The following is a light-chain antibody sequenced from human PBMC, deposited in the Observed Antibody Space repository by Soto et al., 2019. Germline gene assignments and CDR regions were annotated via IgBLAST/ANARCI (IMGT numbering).Light chain of an antibody. V-gene: IGLV1-44*01. Sequence: QSVLTQSPSASGTPGQRVTISCSGSNSNIGSNTVNWYQQLPGTAPKLLIYNINQRPSGVPDRFSGSKSGTSASLAISGLQSDDEADYYCAAWDDSLNGVVFGGGTKVTVL. CDR2: NIN. CDR3: AAWDDSLNGVV. J-gene: IGLJ2*01. CDR1: NSNIGSNT.